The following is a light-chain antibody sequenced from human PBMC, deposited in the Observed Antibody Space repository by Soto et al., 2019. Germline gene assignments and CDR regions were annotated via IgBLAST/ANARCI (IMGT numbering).Light chain of an antibody. J-gene: IGLJ1*01. V-gene: IGLV1-44*01. CDR2: SYD. Sequence: QSVLTQRPSASGAPGQRGTISCSTSSSNLGDNTVSWYQHVPGTAPKLLIYSYDQRPSGVPDRFSGSRSGTSASLAISGLQSEDEADYYCAAWDATLDGYVFGTGTKVTVL. CDR1: SSNLGDNT. CDR3: AAWDATLDGYV.